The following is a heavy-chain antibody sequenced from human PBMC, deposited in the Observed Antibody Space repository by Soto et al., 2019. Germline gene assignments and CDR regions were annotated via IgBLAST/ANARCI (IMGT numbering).Heavy chain of an antibody. J-gene: IGHJ6*02. V-gene: IGHV3-11*01. CDR2: ISLSGSMI. D-gene: IGHD4-4*01. CDR3: AKASNYLYFYYYGMDV. Sequence: PGGSLRLSCAASGFTFSDYYMSWIRQAPGKGLEWVAYISLSGSMIDYADSVKGRFTISRDNAKNSLYLQMDSLRAEDSAVYYCAKASNYLYFYYYGMDVWGQGTTVTVSS. CDR1: GFTFSDYY.